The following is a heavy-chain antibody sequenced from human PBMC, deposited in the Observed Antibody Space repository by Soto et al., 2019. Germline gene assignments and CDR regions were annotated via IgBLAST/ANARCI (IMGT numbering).Heavy chain of an antibody. CDR1: GYTFTSYG. Sequence: ASVKVSCKASGYTFTSYGISWVRQAPGQGLEWMGWISAYNGNTNYAQKLQGRVTMTTEQSTSTAYMELRSLRSDDTAVYYCARVSCSSTSCYFMGFYYYYGMDVWGQGTTVTVSS. CDR3: ARVSCSSTSCYFMGFYYYYGMDV. V-gene: IGHV1-18*01. CDR2: ISAYNGNT. J-gene: IGHJ6*02. D-gene: IGHD2-2*01.